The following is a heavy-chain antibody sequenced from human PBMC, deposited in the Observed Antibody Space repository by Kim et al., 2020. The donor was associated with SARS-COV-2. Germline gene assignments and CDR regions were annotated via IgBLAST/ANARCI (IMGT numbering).Heavy chain of an antibody. CDR3: ALQSGDGSGSYQFDY. CDR1: GGSISNYY. Sequence: SETLSLTCTVSGGSISNYYWNWIRQPPGKGLEWIGNIHNSGSSIYNPSLKSRVTIAPHTSETQFSLKVSSVTAADTAVYYCALQSGDGSGSYQFDYWGQGSLVTVSS. CDR2: IHNSGSS. D-gene: IGHD3-10*01. V-gene: IGHV4-59*01. J-gene: IGHJ4*02.